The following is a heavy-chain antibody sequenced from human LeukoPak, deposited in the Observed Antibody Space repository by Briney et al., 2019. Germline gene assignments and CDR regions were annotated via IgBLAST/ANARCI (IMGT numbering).Heavy chain of an antibody. CDR3: AREVVVVVAATRVDWFDP. V-gene: IGHV3-23*01. J-gene: IGHJ5*02. CDR1: GFTFNNYA. CDR2: ISGSGGTT. D-gene: IGHD2-15*01. Sequence: GGSLRLSCAASGFTFNNYAMNWVRQAPGKGLEWVSVISGSGGTTYYADSVKGRFTISRDSSKNTLYLQMNSLRAEDTAVYYCAREVVVVVAATRVDWFDPWGQGTLVTVSS.